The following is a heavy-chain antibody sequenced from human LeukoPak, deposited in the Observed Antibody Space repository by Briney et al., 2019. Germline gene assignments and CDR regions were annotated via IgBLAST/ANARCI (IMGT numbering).Heavy chain of an antibody. V-gene: IGHV4-61*02. Sequence: SETLSLSCTVSGGSISSGSYYWSWIRQPAGKGLEWIGRIYASGSTNYNPSLNSRATISVDTSKNQFSLKLSSVTAADTAVYYCARDGRYCSNTSCFDWFDPWGQGTLVTVSS. CDR1: GGSISSGSYY. CDR2: IYASGST. D-gene: IGHD2-2*01. CDR3: ARDGRYCSNTSCFDWFDP. J-gene: IGHJ5*02.